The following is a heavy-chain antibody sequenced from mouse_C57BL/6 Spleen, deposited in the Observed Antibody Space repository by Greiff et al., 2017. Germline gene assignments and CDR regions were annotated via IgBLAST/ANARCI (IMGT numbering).Heavy chain of an antibody. J-gene: IGHJ2*01. CDR3: TRRTGPFDY. CDR1: GYTFTDYE. D-gene: IGHD4-1*01. CDR2: IDPETGGT. Sequence: VKVVESGAELVRPGASVTLSCKASGYTFTDYEMHWVKQTPVHGLEWIGAIDPETGGTAYNQKFKGKAILTADKSSSTAYMELRSLTSEDSAVYYCTRRTGPFDYWGQGTTLTVSS. V-gene: IGHV1-15*01.